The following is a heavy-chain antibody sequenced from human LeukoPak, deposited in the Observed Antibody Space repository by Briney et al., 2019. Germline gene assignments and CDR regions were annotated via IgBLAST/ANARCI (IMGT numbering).Heavy chain of an antibody. CDR1: GGSFSDYS. J-gene: IGHJ5*02. V-gene: IGHV1-69*08. Sequence: SVKVFCKASGGSFSDYSISWVRQAPGQGLEWMGRIIAILDTAHYAQNFQGRLTITADKSTTTVYIELSSLRSDDTAVYYCVRSGYDYDWFDPWGQGTLVTVSS. CDR2: IIAILDTA. D-gene: IGHD5-12*01. CDR3: VRSGYDYDWFDP.